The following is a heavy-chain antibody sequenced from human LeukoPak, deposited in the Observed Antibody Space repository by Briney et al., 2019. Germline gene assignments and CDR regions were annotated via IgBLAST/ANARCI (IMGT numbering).Heavy chain of an antibody. V-gene: IGHV4-59*02. D-gene: IGHD3-10*01. J-gene: IGHJ3*02. CDR2: IYYTGT. Sequence: SETLSLTCTVSGGSVTDYYWSWIRQSPGKGLEWIGYIYYTGTSYNPSLKSRVTISADTSKNQFSLKLTSVTAADTAVYYCAKSNGYGLVDIWGQGTMVTVSS. CDR3: AKSNGYGLVDI. CDR1: GGSVTDYY.